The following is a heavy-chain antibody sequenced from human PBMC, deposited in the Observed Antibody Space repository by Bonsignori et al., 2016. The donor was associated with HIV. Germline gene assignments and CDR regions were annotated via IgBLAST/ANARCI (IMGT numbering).Heavy chain of an antibody. CDR3: AREYYYDSSGYYVAFDI. J-gene: IGHJ3*02. D-gene: IGHD3-22*01. CDR2: IYTSGST. Sequence: SETLSLTCTVSGGSISSYYWSWIRQPAGKGLEWIGRIYTSGSTNYNPSLKSRVTMSVDTSKNQFSLKLSSVTAADTAVYYCAREYYYDSSGYYVAFDIWGQGTMVTVSS. V-gene: IGHV4-4*07. CDR1: GGSISSYY.